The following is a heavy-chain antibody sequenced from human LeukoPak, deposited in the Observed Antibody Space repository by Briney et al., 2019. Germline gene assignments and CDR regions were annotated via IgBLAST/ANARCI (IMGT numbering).Heavy chain of an antibody. CDR3: AKDQGSSTSSIPFDY. Sequence: GGSLRLSCAASGFTFSTYAMSWVRQAPGKGLEWVSVISGSGGTTYYADSVKGRFTISRDNSKNTLYLQMKSLRAEDTAVYYCAKDQGSSTSSIPFDYWGQGTLVTVSS. CDR1: GFTFSTYA. V-gene: IGHV3-23*01. J-gene: IGHJ4*02. D-gene: IGHD2-2*01. CDR2: ISGSGGTT.